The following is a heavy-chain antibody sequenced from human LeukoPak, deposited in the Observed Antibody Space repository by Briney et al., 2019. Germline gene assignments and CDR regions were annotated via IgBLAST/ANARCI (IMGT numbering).Heavy chain of an antibody. J-gene: IGHJ6*01. Sequence: GSLRLSCAAPGFTFSGFAMSWVRRTPGKGLEWVSGISGSGDNTLYADSVKGRFTISRDNSKNTLYLEMNSLRAEDTAIYYCAKMKGHPLPKYYMGVWGQGTTVTVSS. CDR2: ISGSGDNT. CDR3: AKMKGHPLPKYYMGV. V-gene: IGHV3-23*01. CDR1: GFTFSGFA. D-gene: IGHD1-26*01.